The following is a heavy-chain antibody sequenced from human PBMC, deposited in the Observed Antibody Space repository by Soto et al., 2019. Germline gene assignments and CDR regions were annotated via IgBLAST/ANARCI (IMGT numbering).Heavy chain of an antibody. CDR3: ARGTMVRGVINYFDY. V-gene: IGHV1-18*04. CDR2: ISAYNGNT. CDR1: GYTFTSYG. J-gene: IGHJ4*02. D-gene: IGHD3-10*01. Sequence: VASVKVSCKASGYTFTSYGISWVRQAPGQGLEWMGWISAYNGNTNYAQKLQGRVTMTTDTSTSTAYMELRSLRSDDTAVYYCARGTMVRGVINYFDYWSQGTLVTVSS.